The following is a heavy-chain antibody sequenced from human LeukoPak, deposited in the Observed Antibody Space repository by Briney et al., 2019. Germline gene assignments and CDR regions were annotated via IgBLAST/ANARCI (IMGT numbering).Heavy chain of an antibody. V-gene: IGHV4-61*02. D-gene: IGHD3-10*01. Sequence: SETLSLTCTLSGGSISSGSYYWSWTRHPAGKGLEWIGRVYTTGSTDYNPPLRSRVTISVNTSKTQFSLTVTSVNAADTAVYYCAKHMSVSYDAFDLWGRGTTVTVSS. CDR2: VYTTGST. J-gene: IGHJ3*01. CDR3: AKHMSVSYDAFDL. CDR1: GGSISSGSYY.